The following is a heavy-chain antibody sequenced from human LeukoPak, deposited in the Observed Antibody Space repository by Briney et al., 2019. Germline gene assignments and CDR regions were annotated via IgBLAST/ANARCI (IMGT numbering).Heavy chain of an antibody. CDR2: IYYSGST. CDR3: ARDRGVPFDI. CDR1: GGFISSSSYY. V-gene: IGHV4-39*01. J-gene: IGHJ3*02. Sequence: PSETLSLTCTVSGGFISSSSYYWGWIRQPPGKGLEWIGSIYYSGSTYYNPSLKSRVTISVGTSKNQFSLRLSSVTAADTAVYYCARDRGVPFDIWGQGTMVTVSS.